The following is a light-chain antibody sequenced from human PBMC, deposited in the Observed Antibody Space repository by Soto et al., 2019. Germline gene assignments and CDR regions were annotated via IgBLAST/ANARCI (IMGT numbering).Light chain of an antibody. CDR2: AAS. Sequence: DIPMTQSPSSLSASVGDRVTITCRASQDINTYLAWYQQKPGKTPKLLIYAASILESGVPSRFSGSGSGTDFTLTISSLQPEDVATYYCQKYNRAPWTFGQGTKVEIK. J-gene: IGKJ1*01. CDR1: QDINTY. CDR3: QKYNRAPWT. V-gene: IGKV1-27*01.